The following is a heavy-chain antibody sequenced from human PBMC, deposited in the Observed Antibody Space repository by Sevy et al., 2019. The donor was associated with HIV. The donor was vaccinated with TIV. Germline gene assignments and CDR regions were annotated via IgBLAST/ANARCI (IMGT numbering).Heavy chain of an antibody. D-gene: IGHD2-15*01. V-gene: IGHV3-23*01. Sequence: GGSLRLSCAASGFTFSSYAMSWVRQAPGKGLEWVSAISGSGGSTYYADSVKGRLTISRDNSKNTLYLQMNSVRAEVKAVYYCAKECYVSCVEAFDIWGQGTMVTVSS. CDR3: AKECYVSCVEAFDI. CDR2: ISGSGGST. J-gene: IGHJ3*02. CDR1: GFTFSSYA.